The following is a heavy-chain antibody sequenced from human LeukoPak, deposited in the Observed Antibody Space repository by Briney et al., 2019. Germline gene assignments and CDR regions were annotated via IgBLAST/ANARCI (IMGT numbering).Heavy chain of an antibody. CDR2: IKSKTDGGAT. V-gene: IGHV3-15*01. D-gene: IGHD3-22*01. J-gene: IGHJ4*02. CDR1: GFTFSNAW. CDR3: TTEAYYYDSGAIKYFDY. Sequence: GGSLRLSCAASGFTFSNAWMSWVRQAPGKGLEWVGRIKSKTDGGATHYAAPVKGRFTISRDDSKNTLYLQLNSLKTEDTAVYYCTTEAYYYDSGAIKYFDYWGQGTLVTVSS.